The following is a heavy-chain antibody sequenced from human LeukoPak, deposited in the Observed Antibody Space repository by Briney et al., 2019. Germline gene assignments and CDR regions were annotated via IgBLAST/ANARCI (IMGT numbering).Heavy chain of an antibody. Sequence: PGRSLRLSCAASGFTFSSDGMHWVRQAPGKGLEWVAVIWYDGSNKYYADSVKGRFTISRDNSKNTLYLQMSSLRAEDTAVYCCARGGQLWFGEVDYWGQGTLVTVSS. CDR2: IWYDGSNK. D-gene: IGHD3-10*01. J-gene: IGHJ4*02. V-gene: IGHV3-33*01. CDR3: ARGGQLWFGEVDY. CDR1: GFTFSSDG.